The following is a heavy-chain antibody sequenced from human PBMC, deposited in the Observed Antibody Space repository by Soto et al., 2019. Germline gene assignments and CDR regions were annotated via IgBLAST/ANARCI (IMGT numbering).Heavy chain of an antibody. V-gene: IGHV1-18*01. J-gene: IGHJ4*02. CDR1: GYTFTSYG. Sequence: ASVKVSCKASGYTFTSYGISWVRQAPGQGLEWMGWISAYNGNTNYAQKLQGRVTMTTDPSTSTAYMELRRLSSDATAVYFCARDFGSGWPVYYFDYWGQGTLVTVSS. CDR2: ISAYNGNT. D-gene: IGHD6-19*01. CDR3: ARDFGSGWPVYYFDY.